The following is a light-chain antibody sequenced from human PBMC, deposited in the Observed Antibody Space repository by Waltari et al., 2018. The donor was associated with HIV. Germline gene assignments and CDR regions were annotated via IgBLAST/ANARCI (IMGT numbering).Light chain of an antibody. Sequence: DIVMTQSPLSLPVTPGEAASISCRSSQSLLHSNGYSYLDWYLQKPGQSPQLLIYLGSNRASGVPDRFSGSGSGTDFTLKISRVEAEDVGVYYCMPALQTPRTFGQGTKVEIK. J-gene: IGKJ1*01. CDR3: MPALQTPRT. CDR1: QSLLHSNGYSY. V-gene: IGKV2-28*01. CDR2: LGS.